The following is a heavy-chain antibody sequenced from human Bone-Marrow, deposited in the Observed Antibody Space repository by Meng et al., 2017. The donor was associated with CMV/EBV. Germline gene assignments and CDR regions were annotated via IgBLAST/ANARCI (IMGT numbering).Heavy chain of an antibody. CDR1: GYTFNSND. V-gene: IGHV1-8*01. D-gene: IGHD6-19*01. CDR2: MNPNSGNT. J-gene: IGHJ6*02. CDR3: ARGTVGLQQWLLTYYYAMDV. Sequence: ASVKVSCKASGYTFNSNDINWVRQAPGQGLEWMGWMNPNSGNTGYTQKLQGRVTMTWNTSISTAFMELSSLRSEDTAVYYCARGTVGLQQWLLTYYYAMDVWGQGTTVTVSS.